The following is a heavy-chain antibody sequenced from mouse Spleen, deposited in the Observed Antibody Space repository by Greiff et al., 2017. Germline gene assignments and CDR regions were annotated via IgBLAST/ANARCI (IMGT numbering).Heavy chain of an antibody. V-gene: IGHV1-5*01. Sequence: EVKLQESGPVLARPGASVKMSCKASGYSFTSYWMHWVKQRPGQGLEWIGAIYPGNSDTSYNQKFKGKARLTAVTSASTAYMELSSLTNEDSAVYYCTREGLRYAMDYWGQGTSVTVSS. CDR1: GYSFTSYW. CDR3: TREGLRYAMDY. CDR2: IYPGNSDT. D-gene: IGHD2-2*01. J-gene: IGHJ4*01.